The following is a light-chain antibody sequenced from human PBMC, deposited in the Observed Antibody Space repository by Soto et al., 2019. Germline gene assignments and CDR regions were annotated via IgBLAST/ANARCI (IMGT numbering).Light chain of an antibody. J-gene: IGLJ2*01. CDR1: NRYIGAYNF. V-gene: IGLV2-14*03. CDR2: DVN. Sequence: QSDLTQPASVSGSPGQSITISFTGNNRYIGAYNFVSWYQQHPGKAPKLMLYDVNIRPSGVSNRFSGSKSGNTASLTISGLQAEDEADYYCTSWTTSPTMIFGGGTRSPS. CDR3: TSWTTSPTMI.